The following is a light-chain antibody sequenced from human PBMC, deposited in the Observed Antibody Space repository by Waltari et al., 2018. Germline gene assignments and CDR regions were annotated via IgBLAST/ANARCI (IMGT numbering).Light chain of an antibody. CDR1: QSVPTN. CDR2: GAS. V-gene: IGKV3-15*01. J-gene: IGKJ2*01. CDR3: HQYNDGPPFN. Sequence: EIVMTQSPATLSVSPGERAILSCRASQSVPTNLAWYQQKPGQAPRPLIYGASTRATDIPARFSGSGSGTEFTLTISSLQSEDFAVYYCHQYNDGPPFNFGQGTKLEIK.